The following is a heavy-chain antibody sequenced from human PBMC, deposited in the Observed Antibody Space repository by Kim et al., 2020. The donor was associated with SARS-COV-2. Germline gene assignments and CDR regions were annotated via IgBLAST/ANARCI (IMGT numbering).Heavy chain of an antibody. Sequence: GGSLRLSCAASGFNFSSYDMHWVRQATGKGLEWVSAIGTAGDTYYPGSVKGRFTISRENAKNSLYLQMNSLRAGDTAVYYCARSYYDSSGYYNPPYYYYGMDVWGQGTTVTVSS. J-gene: IGHJ6*02. CDR1: GFNFSSYD. CDR2: IGTAGDT. V-gene: IGHV3-13*04. CDR3: ARSYYDSSGYYNPPYYYYGMDV. D-gene: IGHD3-22*01.